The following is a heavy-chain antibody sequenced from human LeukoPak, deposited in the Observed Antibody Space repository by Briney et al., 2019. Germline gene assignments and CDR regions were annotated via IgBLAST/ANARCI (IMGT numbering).Heavy chain of an antibody. J-gene: IGHJ6*03. CDR1: GGSIGTYY. Sequence: LSETLSLTCTVSGGSIGTYYWSWVRQSPGKGLEWIGYIYVTGNRYNPYLQSRVTISVGTSRNQFFLKMSSVTAADTAVYYCARHIGGGIEDMDVWGKGTKVTVSS. CDR2: IYVTGN. D-gene: IGHD3-16*02. CDR3: ARHIGGGIEDMDV. V-gene: IGHV4-59*08.